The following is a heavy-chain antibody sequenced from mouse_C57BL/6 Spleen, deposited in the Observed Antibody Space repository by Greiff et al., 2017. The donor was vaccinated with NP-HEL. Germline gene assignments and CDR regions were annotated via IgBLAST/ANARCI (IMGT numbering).Heavy chain of an antibody. Sequence: QVQLQQPGAELVKPGASVKMSCKASGYTFTSYWITWVKQRPGQGLEWIGDIYPGSGSTNYNEKFKSKATLTVDTSSSTAYMQLSSLTSEDSAVYYCARARFVITTRYYAMDYWGQGTSVTVSS. J-gene: IGHJ4*01. CDR1: GYTFTSYW. D-gene: IGHD2-4*01. CDR3: ARARFVITTRYYAMDY. CDR2: IYPGSGST. V-gene: IGHV1-55*01.